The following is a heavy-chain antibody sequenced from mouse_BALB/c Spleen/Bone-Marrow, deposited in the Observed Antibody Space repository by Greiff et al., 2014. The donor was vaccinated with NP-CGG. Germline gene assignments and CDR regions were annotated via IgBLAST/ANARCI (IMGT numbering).Heavy chain of an antibody. CDR2: IIPNSGYS. Sequence: VRLQQSGAELARPGASVKVSCQASGYTFTRYTMHWEKKRPGQGLEWIGYIIPNSGYSNYNQKFKDKATLTADKSSSTAYMQLSSLTSEDSAVYYCTIRYYAMDYWGQGTSVTVSS. CDR3: TIRYYAMDY. V-gene: IGHV1-4*01. D-gene: IGHD1-1*01. CDR1: GYTFTRYT. J-gene: IGHJ4*01.